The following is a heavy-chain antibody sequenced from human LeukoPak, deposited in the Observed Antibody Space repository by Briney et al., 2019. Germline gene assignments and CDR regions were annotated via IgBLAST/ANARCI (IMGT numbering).Heavy chain of an antibody. CDR3: AREWGDSSGYSY. J-gene: IGHJ4*02. D-gene: IGHD3-22*01. CDR2: IYTSGST. CDR1: GGSISSGSYY. Sequence: KPSETLSLTCTVSGGSISSGSYYWSWIRQPAGKGLEWIGRIYTSGSTNYNPSLKSRVTISVDTSKNQFSLKLSSVTAADTAVYYCAREWGDSSGYSYWGQGTLVTVSS. V-gene: IGHV4-61*02.